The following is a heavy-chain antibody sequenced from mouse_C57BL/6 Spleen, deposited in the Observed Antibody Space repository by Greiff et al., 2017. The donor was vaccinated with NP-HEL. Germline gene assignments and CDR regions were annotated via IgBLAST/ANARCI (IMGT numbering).Heavy chain of an antibody. CDR1: GYTFTSYW. J-gene: IGHJ4*01. Sequence: QVQLQQPGAELVKPGASVKLSCKASGYTFTSYWMHWVKQRPGQGLEWIGMIHPNSGSTNYNEKFKSKATLTVDKSSSTAYMQLSSLTSEDSAVYYCARPYYSNYGAMDYWGQGTSVTVSS. CDR2: IHPNSGST. CDR3: ARPYYSNYGAMDY. V-gene: IGHV1-64*01. D-gene: IGHD2-5*01.